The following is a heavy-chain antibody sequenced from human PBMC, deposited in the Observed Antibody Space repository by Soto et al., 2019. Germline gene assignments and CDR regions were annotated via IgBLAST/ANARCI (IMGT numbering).Heavy chain of an antibody. Sequence: QVQLVQSGAEVKKPGASVKVSCKASGYTFTSYDINWVRQATGQGLGWMGWMNPNSGNTGYAQKFQGRITMTRNTSITTAYMELSSLRSEDTAVYYCARGPYYYYYMDVWGKGTTVTVSS. V-gene: IGHV1-8*01. J-gene: IGHJ6*03. CDR1: GYTFTSYD. CDR3: ARGPYYYYYMDV. CDR2: MNPNSGNT.